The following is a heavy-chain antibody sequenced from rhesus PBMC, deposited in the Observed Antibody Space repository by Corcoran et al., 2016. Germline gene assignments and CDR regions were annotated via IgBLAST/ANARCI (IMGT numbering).Heavy chain of an antibody. Sequence: VQLKESGPGLVKPSETLSLTCTVSGASIISAYAWRLFRQTPGKGLEWMGYIGGYYNPSLKSRVTISNDTSKNQFSLNLTSVTAADTAVYYCASGLNYGAPNFGLDSWGQGVVVTVSS. V-gene: IGHV4-127*01. CDR2: IGG. CDR1: GASIISAYA. J-gene: IGHJ6*01. CDR3: ASGLNYGAPNFGLDS. D-gene: IGHD1-26*01.